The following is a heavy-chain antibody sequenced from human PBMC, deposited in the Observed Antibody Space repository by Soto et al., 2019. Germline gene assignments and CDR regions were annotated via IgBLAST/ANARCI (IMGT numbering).Heavy chain of an antibody. V-gene: IGHV1-69*01. Sequence: QVQLVQSGAEVRKPGASAKVSCKASGGTFSRHAFSWVRQAPGQGLEWMGGIIPMFGTANHAQKFQGRVTITADESTSTAYMELSSLRSEDTAIYYCARGWGYDSSDYYYAYWGQETVVIVSS. CDR3: ARGWGYDSSDYYYAY. J-gene: IGHJ4*02. CDR2: IIPMFGTA. CDR1: GGTFSRHA. D-gene: IGHD3-22*01.